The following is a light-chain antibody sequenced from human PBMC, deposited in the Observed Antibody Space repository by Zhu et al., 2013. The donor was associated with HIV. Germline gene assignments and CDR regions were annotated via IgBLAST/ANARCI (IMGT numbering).Light chain of an antibody. V-gene: IGLV2-14*01. J-gene: IGLJ3*02. Sequence: QSALTQPASVSGSPGQSITISCSGTSSDVGGYNSVSWYQLHPGKAPKLLIYEVSNRPSGVSNRFSGSKSGDTASLTISGLQAEDEAVYSCSSYARSSILVFGGGTRPDRP. CDR1: SSDVGGYNS. CDR2: EVS. CDR3: SSYARSSILV.